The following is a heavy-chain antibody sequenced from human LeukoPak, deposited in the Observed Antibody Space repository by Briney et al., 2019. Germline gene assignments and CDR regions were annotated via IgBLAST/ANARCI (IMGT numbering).Heavy chain of an antibody. J-gene: IGHJ3*02. CDR3: ARGSEEVSTISEAFDI. D-gene: IGHD5-24*01. CDR1: GGSMNNFF. V-gene: IGHV4-59*01. Sequence: PSETLSLTCIVSGGSMNNFFWTWIRQTPEKRLEWIGYVYYSGSSKYNPSLERRVTISLDTSKNQFSLRLTSVTAADTAIHYCARGSEEVSTISEAFDIWGQGTAVTVSS. CDR2: VYYSGSS.